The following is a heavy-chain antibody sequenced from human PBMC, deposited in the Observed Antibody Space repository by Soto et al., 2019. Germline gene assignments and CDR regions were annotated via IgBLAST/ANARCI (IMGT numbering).Heavy chain of an antibody. CDR3: ASDTYYDFW. D-gene: IGHD3-3*01. Sequence: SETLSLTCTVSGASISSPSYYWGWIRQPPGKGLEWIGKINYSGSTNYNPSLKSRVTISVDTSKNQFSLKLSSVTAADTAVYYCASDTYYDFWWGQGTLVTVSS. CDR2: INYSGST. CDR1: GASISSPSYY. J-gene: IGHJ4*02. V-gene: IGHV4-39*07.